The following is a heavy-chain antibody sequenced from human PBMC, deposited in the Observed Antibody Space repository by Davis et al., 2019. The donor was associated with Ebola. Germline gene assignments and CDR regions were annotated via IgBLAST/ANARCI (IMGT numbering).Heavy chain of an antibody. CDR3: ARGGTYCSGGSCYSYYYGMDV. V-gene: IGHV3-21*05. Sequence: GESLKISCAASGFTFSSYEMNWVRQAPGKGLEWVSYISSSSSYIYYADSVKGRFTISRDNAKNSLYLQMNSLRAEDTAVYYCARGGTYCSGGSCYSYYYGMDVWGQGTTVTVSS. CDR2: ISSSSSYI. D-gene: IGHD2-15*01. CDR1: GFTFSSYE. J-gene: IGHJ6*02.